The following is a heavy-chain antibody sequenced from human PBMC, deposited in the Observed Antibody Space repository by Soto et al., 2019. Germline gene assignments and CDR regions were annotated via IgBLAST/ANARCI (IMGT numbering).Heavy chain of an antibody. Sequence: GGSLRLSCAASGFTFSSYWMSWVRQAPGKGLEWVANIKQDGSEKYYVDSVKGRFTISRDNAKNTLYLQMNSLRVEDTAVYYCTKPASGLQWPPFDPWGHGTLVTVSS. CDR1: GFTFSSYW. V-gene: IGHV3-7*01. D-gene: IGHD6-19*01. CDR2: IKQDGSEK. CDR3: TKPASGLQWPPFDP. J-gene: IGHJ5*02.